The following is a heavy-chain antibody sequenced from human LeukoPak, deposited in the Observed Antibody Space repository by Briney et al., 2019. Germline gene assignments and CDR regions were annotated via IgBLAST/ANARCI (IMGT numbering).Heavy chain of an antibody. J-gene: IGHJ4*02. Sequence: SETLSLTCTVSGASISRYYWTWIRLPAGKGLEWLGRVYGSGNNNYNPSLMSRVTISTDTSKNQFSLNLRSVTAADTAVYYCATGEGYGDYLPYHSWGQGTLVTVSS. CDR1: GASISRYY. CDR3: ATGEGYGDYLPYHS. CDR2: VYGSGNN. V-gene: IGHV4-4*07. D-gene: IGHD4-17*01.